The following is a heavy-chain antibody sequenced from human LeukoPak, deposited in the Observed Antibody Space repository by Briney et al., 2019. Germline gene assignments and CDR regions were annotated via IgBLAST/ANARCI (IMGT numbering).Heavy chain of an antibody. CDR1: GGAISDYY. CDR2: VYYSGST. D-gene: IGHD1-20*01. CDR3: ARDTYGIIDY. J-gene: IGHJ4*02. Sequence: SETLSLTCTVSGGAISDYYWTWIRQPPGKGLEWMGYVYYSGSTNYNPSLKSRVTISLDTSKSQFSLKLSSVTAADTAVYYCARDTYGIIDYWGQGTLATVSS. V-gene: IGHV4-59*12.